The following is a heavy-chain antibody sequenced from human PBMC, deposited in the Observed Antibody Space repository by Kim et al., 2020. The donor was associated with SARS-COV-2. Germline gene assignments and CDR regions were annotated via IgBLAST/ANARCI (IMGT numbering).Heavy chain of an antibody. Sequence: GGSLRLSCAASGFTFDDYAMHWVRQAPGKGLEWVSGISWNSGSIGYADSVKGRFTISRDNAKNSLYLQMNSLRAEDTALYYCAKSRYFDWLSDAFDIWGQGTMVTVSS. CDR3: AKSRYFDWLSDAFDI. CDR2: ISWNSGSI. J-gene: IGHJ3*02. D-gene: IGHD3-9*01. CDR1: GFTFDDYA. V-gene: IGHV3-9*01.